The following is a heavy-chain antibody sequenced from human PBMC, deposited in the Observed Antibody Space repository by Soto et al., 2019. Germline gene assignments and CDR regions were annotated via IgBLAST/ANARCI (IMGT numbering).Heavy chain of an antibody. CDR3: TARETHENTIFGPGFDY. CDR1: GGSISSYY. D-gene: IGHD3-3*01. CDR2: IYTSGST. Sequence: SETLSLTCTVSGGSISSYYWSWIRQPAGKGLEWIGRIYTSGSTNYNPSLKSRVTMSVDTSKNQFSLKLSSVTAEDTAVYYCTARETHENTIFGPGFDYWGQGTLVTVSS. V-gene: IGHV4-4*07. J-gene: IGHJ4*02.